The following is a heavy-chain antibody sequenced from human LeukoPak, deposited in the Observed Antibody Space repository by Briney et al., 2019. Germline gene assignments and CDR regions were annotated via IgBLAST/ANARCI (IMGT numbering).Heavy chain of an antibody. CDR3: ARDELLDY. CDR2: ISSSSTYI. D-gene: IGHD1-7*01. Sequence: GGSLRLSCAASGFTFSSYYMNWVRQAPRKGLEWVSSISSSSTYIYYADSVKGRFTISRDNAKNSLYLQMNSLRAEDTAVYYCARDELLDYWGQGTLVTVSS. J-gene: IGHJ4*02. V-gene: IGHV3-21*01. CDR1: GFTFSSYY.